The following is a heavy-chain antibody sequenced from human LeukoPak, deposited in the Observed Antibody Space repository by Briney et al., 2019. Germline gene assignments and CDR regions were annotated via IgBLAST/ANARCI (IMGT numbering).Heavy chain of an antibody. D-gene: IGHD5-24*01. J-gene: IGHJ6*02. CDR2: IYYSGST. CDR3: AREWLQEDYHYYGMDV. Sequence: SETLSLTCTVSGGSISSSSYYWGWIRQPPGKGLEWIGSIYYSGSTYYNPSLKSRVTISVDTSKNQFSLKLSSVTAADTAVYYCAREWLQEDYHYYGMDVWGQGTTVTVSS. CDR1: GGSISSSSYY. V-gene: IGHV4-39*07.